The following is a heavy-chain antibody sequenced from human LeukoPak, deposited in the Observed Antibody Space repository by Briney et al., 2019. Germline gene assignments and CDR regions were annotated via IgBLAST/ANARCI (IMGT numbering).Heavy chain of an antibody. CDR3: AAVIYYGSGDYGMDV. Sequence: SETLSLNCTVSGGSISSYYWSWLPHPPGKGLEWIGYIYYSGSTNYNPSLKSRVTISVDTSKNQFSLKLSSVTAADTAVYYCAAVIYYGSGDYGMDVWGQGTTVTVSS. V-gene: IGHV4-59*01. CDR1: GGSISSYY. J-gene: IGHJ6*02. CDR2: IYYSGST. D-gene: IGHD3-10*01.